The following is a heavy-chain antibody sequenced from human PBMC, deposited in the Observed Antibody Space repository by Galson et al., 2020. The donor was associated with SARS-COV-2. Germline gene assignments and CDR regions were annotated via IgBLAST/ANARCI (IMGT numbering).Heavy chain of an antibody. Sequence: GGSLRLSCVVSGFRSHYSWMSWVRQAPGKGLEWVANIKEDGSERYYVVSVKGRFTISRDNAKNTLFLQMNSLTADDMAVYYCAKDRAGEYYMDVWGKGTTVTVSS. V-gene: IGHV3-7*01. CDR3: AKDRAGEYYMDV. J-gene: IGHJ6*03. CDR2: IKEDGSER. CDR1: GFRSHYSW. D-gene: IGHD7-27*01.